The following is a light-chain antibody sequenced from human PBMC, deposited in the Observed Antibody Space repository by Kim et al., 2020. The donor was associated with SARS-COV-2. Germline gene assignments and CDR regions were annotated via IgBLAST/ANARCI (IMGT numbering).Light chain of an antibody. CDR3: SSYAGSNIWV. Sequence: SGSPGRSVTSCCSGIYNYISWYQQHPGKAPKLLIYDVNKRPSGVPDRFSGSKSANTASLTISGLQTDDEADYYCSSYAGSNIWVFGGGTKVTVL. CDR1: YNY. CDR2: DVN. J-gene: IGLJ3*02. V-gene: IGLV2-8*01.